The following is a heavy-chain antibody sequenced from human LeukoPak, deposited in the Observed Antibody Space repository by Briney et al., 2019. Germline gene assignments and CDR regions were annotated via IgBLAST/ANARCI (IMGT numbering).Heavy chain of an antibody. CDR2: ISSSSSYI. J-gene: IGHJ4*02. CDR3: ASVRYCSSTSCYMGEYYFDY. CDR1: GFTFSSYS. Sequence: PGGSLRLSCAASGFTFSSYSMNWVRQAPGKGLEWVSSISSSSSYIYYADSVKGRFTISRDNAKNSLYLQMNSLRAEDTAVYYCASVRYCSSTSCYMGEYYFDYWGQGTLVTVSS. D-gene: IGHD2-2*02. V-gene: IGHV3-21*01.